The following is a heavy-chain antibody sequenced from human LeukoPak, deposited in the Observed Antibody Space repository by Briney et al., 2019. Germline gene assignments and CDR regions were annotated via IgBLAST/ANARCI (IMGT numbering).Heavy chain of an antibody. Sequence: SQTLSLTCTVSGGSISSGGYYWSWIRQHPGKGLEWIGYIYYSGSTYYNPSLKSRVTISVDTSKNQFSLKLSSVTAADTAVYYCARDGGSSWYSDAFDIWGQGTMVTVSS. CDR1: GGSISSGGYY. V-gene: IGHV4-31*03. J-gene: IGHJ3*02. D-gene: IGHD6-13*01. CDR3: ARDGGSSWYSDAFDI. CDR2: IYYSGST.